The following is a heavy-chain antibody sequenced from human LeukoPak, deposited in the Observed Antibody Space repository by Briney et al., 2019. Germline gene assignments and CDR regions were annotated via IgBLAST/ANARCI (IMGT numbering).Heavy chain of an antibody. Sequence: SETLSLTCTVSGGSISSYYWSWIRQPAGKGLEWIGRIYTSGSTNYNPSLKSRVTMSVDTSKNQFSLKLSSVTAADTAVYYCARGRSGWQTNAHAFDIWGQGTMVTVSS. D-gene: IGHD6-19*01. CDR2: IYTSGST. V-gene: IGHV4-4*07. CDR1: GGSISSYY. CDR3: ARGRSGWQTNAHAFDI. J-gene: IGHJ3*02.